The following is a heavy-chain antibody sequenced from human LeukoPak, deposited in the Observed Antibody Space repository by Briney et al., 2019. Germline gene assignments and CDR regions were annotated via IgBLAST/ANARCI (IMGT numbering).Heavy chain of an antibody. D-gene: IGHD3-9*01. J-gene: IGHJ4*02. CDR2: ISYDGSNK. CDR1: GFTFSSYG. CDR3: AKDHMGILTGYYSSHFDY. Sequence: GRSLRLSCAASGFTFSSYGMHWVRKAPGKGREWVAVISYDGSNKYYANSVKGRFIISRDNSKNTLYLQMNSLRAEDTAVYYCAKDHMGILTGYYSSHFDYWGQGTLVTVSS. V-gene: IGHV3-30*18.